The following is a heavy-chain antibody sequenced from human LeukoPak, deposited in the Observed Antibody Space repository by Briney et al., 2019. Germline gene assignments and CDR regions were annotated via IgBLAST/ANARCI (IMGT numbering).Heavy chain of an antibody. J-gene: IGHJ3*02. D-gene: IGHD6-6*01. CDR1: GGTFSSYA. Sequence: ASVKVSCKASGGTFSSYAISWARQAPGQGLEWMGGIIPIFGTANYAQKFQGRVTITTDESTSTAYMELSSLRSEDTAVYYCARIYSSSSSWGLRAFDIWGQGTMVTVSS. CDR3: ARIYSSSSSWGLRAFDI. V-gene: IGHV1-69*05. CDR2: IIPIFGTA.